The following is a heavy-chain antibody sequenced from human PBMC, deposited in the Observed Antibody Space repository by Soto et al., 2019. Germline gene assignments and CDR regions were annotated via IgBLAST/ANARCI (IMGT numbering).Heavy chain of an antibody. V-gene: IGHV3-30-3*01. CDR3: ARVPWDDSSGPFDY. CDR2: ISYDGSNK. D-gene: IGHD3-22*01. J-gene: IGHJ4*02. Sequence: GGSLRLSCAASGFTFSSYAMHWVRQAPGKGLEWVAVISYDGSNKYYADSVKGRFTISRDNSKNTLYLQMNSLRAEDTAVYYCARVPWDDSSGPFDYWGQGTLVTVSS. CDR1: GFTFSSYA.